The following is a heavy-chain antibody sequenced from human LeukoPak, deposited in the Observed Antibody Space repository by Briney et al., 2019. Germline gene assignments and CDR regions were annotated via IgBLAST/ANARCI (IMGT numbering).Heavy chain of an antibody. J-gene: IGHJ4*02. D-gene: IGHD3-3*01. CDR1: GFAFSNAW. V-gene: IGHV3-15*01. CDR2: IKSKTDGGTT. Sequence: GGSLRLSCAASGFAFSNAWMSWVRQAPGKGLEWVGRIKSKTDGGTTDYAAPVNGRFTISRDDSKNTLYLQMNSLKTEDTAVYYCTTDHLYDFWSGYPFDYWGQGTLVTVSS. CDR3: TTDHLYDFWSGYPFDY.